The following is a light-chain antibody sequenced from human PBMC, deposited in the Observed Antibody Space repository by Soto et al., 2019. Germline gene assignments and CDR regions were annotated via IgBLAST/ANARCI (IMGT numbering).Light chain of an antibody. Sequence: EIVMTQSPATLSVSPGEGATLSCRASQSLSSNLAWYQQKPGQAPRLLIYDASTRATGIPARFSGSGSGTEFTLSIRSLQSEDFAVYYCQQYNNWPPCTFGQGTKVEI. CDR2: DAS. J-gene: IGKJ1*01. CDR3: QQYNNWPPCT. V-gene: IGKV3-15*01. CDR1: QSLSSN.